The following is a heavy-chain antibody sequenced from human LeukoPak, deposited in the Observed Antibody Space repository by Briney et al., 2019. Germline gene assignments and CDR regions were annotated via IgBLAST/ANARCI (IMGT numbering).Heavy chain of an antibody. J-gene: IGHJ4*02. CDR3: ARGSPFGTTDF. CDR1: GFTFSSYA. CDR2: IKEDGSEG. D-gene: IGHD1-1*01. Sequence: PGGSLRLSCAASGFTFSSYAMSWVRQAPERGLEWVANIKEDGSEGYYVDSVKGRFTVTRDNAKSSLFLQMNSLRAEDTAIYYCARGSPFGTTDFWGQGTLVTVSS. V-gene: IGHV3-7*01.